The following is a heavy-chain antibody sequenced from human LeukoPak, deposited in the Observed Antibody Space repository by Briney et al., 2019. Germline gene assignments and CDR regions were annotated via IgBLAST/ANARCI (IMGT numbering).Heavy chain of an antibody. D-gene: IGHD6-19*01. Sequence: ASVKVSCEASGYTFTSYDINWVRQATRQGLEWMGWMNPNSGNTGYAQKFQGRVTMTRNTSISTAYLELSSLRSEDTALYYCARGRFDSSDWYYWGQGTMVTVSS. V-gene: IGHV1-8*01. CDR1: GYTFTSYD. J-gene: IGHJ4*02. CDR3: ARGRFDSSDWYY. CDR2: MNPNSGNT.